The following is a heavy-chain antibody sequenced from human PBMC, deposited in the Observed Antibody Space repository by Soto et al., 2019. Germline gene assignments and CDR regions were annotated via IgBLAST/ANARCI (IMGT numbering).Heavy chain of an antibody. CDR2: MNPNSGNT. D-gene: IGHD3-16*02. CDR3: AIRSPITFGGVIVDY. CDR1: GYTFTSYD. J-gene: IGHJ4*02. Sequence: ASVKVSCKASGYTFTSYDINWVRQATGQGLEWMGWMNPNSGNTGYAQKFQGRVTMTRNTSISTAYMELSSLRSEDTAVYYCAIRSPITFGGVIVDYWGQGTLVTVSS. V-gene: IGHV1-8*01.